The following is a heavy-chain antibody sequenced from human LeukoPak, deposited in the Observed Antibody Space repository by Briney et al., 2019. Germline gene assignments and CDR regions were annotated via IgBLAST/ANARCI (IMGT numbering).Heavy chain of an antibody. CDR3: ARLIRYCSSTSCYVPDY. V-gene: IGHV3-7*01. CDR2: TNQDGSEK. D-gene: IGHD2-2*01. Sequence: GGSLRLSCAGSGFIVSSNYMSWVRQAPGKGPEWVANTNQDGSEKHYVDSVKGRISISRDNAKSSLYLQMNSLRAEDTAVYYCARLIRYCSSTSCYVPDYWGQGTLVTVSS. CDR1: GFIVSSNY. J-gene: IGHJ4*02.